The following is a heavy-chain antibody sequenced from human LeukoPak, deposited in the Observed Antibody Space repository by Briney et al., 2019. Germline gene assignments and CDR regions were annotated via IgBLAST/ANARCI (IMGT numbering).Heavy chain of an antibody. J-gene: IGHJ5*02. CDR2: ISVDNGNT. CDR3: ARDSWARAYDIDH. CDR1: GGTFSSYA. V-gene: IGHV1-18*01. D-gene: IGHD5-12*01. Sequence: ASVEVSCKASGGTFSSYAISWVRQAPGQGLEWLAWISVDNGNTNYIRNLQGRVTLTTDTSTSTAYMELRNLRSDDTAVYYCARDSWARAYDIDHWGQGTLVTVSS.